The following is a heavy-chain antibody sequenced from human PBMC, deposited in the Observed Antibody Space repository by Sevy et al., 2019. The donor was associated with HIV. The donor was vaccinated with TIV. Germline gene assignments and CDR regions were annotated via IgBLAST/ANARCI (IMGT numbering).Heavy chain of an antibody. CDR3: ARTYYYGSGCPLAGYYYYMVV. D-gene: IGHD3-10*01. CDR1: GYSFTSYW. CDR2: IYPGDSDT. J-gene: IGHJ6*03. V-gene: IGHV5-51*01. Sequence: GESLKISCKGSGYSFTSYWIGWVRQMPGKGLEWMGIIYPGDSDTRYSPSFLGQVTISADKSISTAYLQWSSLKASDTAIYYCARTYYYGSGCPLAGYYYYMVVWGKGTTVTVSS.